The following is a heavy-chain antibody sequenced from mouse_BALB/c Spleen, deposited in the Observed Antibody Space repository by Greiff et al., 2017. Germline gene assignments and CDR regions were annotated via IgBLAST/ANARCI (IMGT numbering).Heavy chain of an antibody. D-gene: IGHD2-1*01. Sequence: QVQLQQSGAELAKPGASVKMSCKASGYTFTSYWMHWVKQRPGQGLEWIGYINPSTGYTEYNQKFKDKATLTADKSSSTAYMQLSSLTSEDSAVYYCASNYEGYWGQGTTLTVSS. CDR2: INPSTGYT. CDR1: GYTFTSYW. J-gene: IGHJ2*01. CDR3: ASNYEGY. V-gene: IGHV1-7*01.